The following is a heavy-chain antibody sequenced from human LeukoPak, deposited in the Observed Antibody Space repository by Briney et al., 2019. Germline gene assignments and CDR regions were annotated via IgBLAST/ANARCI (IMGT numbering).Heavy chain of an antibody. CDR1: GFTFKLYW. CDR3: LRDRDY. J-gene: IGHJ4*02. CDR2: IKTDGSST. V-gene: IGHV3-74*01. Sequence: PGGSLRLSCAASGFTFKLYWMHWVRQAPGKGLVWVSRIKTDGSSTNYADSVKGRFTISRDNAKNTLYLQMNSLRAEDTAVYYCLRDRDYWGQGTLVTVSS.